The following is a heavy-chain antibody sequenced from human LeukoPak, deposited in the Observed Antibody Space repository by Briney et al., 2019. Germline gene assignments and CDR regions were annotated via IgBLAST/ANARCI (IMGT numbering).Heavy chain of an antibody. D-gene: IGHD2-2*01. CDR3: ARLYQTLFDY. CDR1: GGSISSYY. V-gene: IGHV4-59*01. Sequence: SETLSLTCTVSGGSISSYYWSWIRQPPGKGLEWIGYIYYSGSTNYNPSLKSRVTISVDTSKNQFSLKLSSVTAADTAVYYCARLYQTLFDYWGQGTLVTVSS. CDR2: IYYSGST. J-gene: IGHJ4*02.